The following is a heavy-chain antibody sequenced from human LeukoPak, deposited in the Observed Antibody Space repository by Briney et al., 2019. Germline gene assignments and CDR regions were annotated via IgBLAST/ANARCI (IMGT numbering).Heavy chain of an antibody. CDR3: ARESTVTRYFNL. CDR1: GLTFCCYY. Sequence: SETLSFTCSVYGLTFCCYYWSWIRQPPGQGLEWIGEINHSGSTNYNKSLKRRVTISVDTSKNQFSLKLSSVTAADTAVYYCARESTVTRYFNLWGRGTLVTVSS. V-gene: IGHV4-34*01. D-gene: IGHD4-17*01. CDR2: INHSGST. J-gene: IGHJ2*01.